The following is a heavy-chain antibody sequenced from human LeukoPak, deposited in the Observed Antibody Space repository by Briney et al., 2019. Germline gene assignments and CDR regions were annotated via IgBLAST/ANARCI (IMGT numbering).Heavy chain of an antibody. CDR1: GFTFSSYG. CDR2: ISYDGSNK. CDR3: AKDSSVAAPYGMDV. V-gene: IGHV3-30*18. Sequence: GGSLRLSCAASGFTFSSYGMHWVRPAPGKGLEWVAVISYDGSNKYYADSVKGRFTISRDNSKNTLYLQMNSLRAEDTAMYYCAKDSSVAAPYGMDVWGQGTTVTVSS. J-gene: IGHJ6*02. D-gene: IGHD6-19*01.